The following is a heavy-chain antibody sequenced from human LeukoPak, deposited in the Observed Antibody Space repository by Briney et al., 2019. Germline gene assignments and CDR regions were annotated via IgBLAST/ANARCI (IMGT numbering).Heavy chain of an antibody. CDR1: GFTFRRYA. D-gene: IGHD6-19*01. CDR2: LNEDGGYT. CDR3: ARGRSSSVAAFDI. Sequence: PGGSLRLSCAASGFTFRRYAMSWVRQAPGKGLAWVSGLNEDGGYTYYADSVKGRFTISRDNSENTLYLQMNSLRAEDTAVYYCARGRSSSVAAFDIWGQGTMVTVSS. J-gene: IGHJ3*02. V-gene: IGHV3-23*01.